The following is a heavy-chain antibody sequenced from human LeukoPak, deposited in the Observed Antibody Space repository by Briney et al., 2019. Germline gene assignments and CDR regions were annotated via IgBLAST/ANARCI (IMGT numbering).Heavy chain of an antibody. Sequence: PSETLSLTCTVSGGSISSSSYYWGWIRQPPGKGLEWIGSIYHSGSTYYNPSLKSRVTISVDTSKNQFSLKLSSVIAADTAVYYCARGPARGYSYGYWLDYWGQGTLVTVSS. D-gene: IGHD5-18*01. J-gene: IGHJ4*02. CDR3: ARGPARGYSYGYWLDY. CDR1: GGSISSSSYY. CDR2: IYHSGST. V-gene: IGHV4-39*01.